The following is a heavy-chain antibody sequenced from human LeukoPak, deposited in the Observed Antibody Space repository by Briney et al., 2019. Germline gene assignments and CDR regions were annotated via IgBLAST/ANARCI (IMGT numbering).Heavy chain of an antibody. V-gene: IGHV1-8*01. CDR1: GYTFTSYD. D-gene: IGHD4-23*01. CDR3: ARGPTRHGGNGMVPAY. J-gene: IGHJ4*02. CDR2: MDPNSGNT. Sequence: ASVTVTCKASGYTFTSYDINWMRQATGQGLEWMGWMDPNSGNTGYAQKFQGRVTMTRNTSISTAYMELSSLRSEDTAVYYCARGPTRHGGNGMVPAYWGQGTLVTVSS.